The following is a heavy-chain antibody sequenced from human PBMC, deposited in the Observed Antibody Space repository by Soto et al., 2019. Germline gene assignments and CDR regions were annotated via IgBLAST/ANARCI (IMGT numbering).Heavy chain of an antibody. CDR2: IYYSGST. CDR3: ARHFRFVEWFRDAFDI. Sequence: PSETLSLTCTVSGVSIISYYWSWILQPPGKGLEWIGYIYYSGSTNYNPSLKSRVTISVDTSKNQFSLKLSSVTAADTAVYYCARHFRFVEWFRDAFDIWGQGTMVTVAS. J-gene: IGHJ3*02. D-gene: IGHD3-3*01. CDR1: GVSIISYY. V-gene: IGHV4-59*08.